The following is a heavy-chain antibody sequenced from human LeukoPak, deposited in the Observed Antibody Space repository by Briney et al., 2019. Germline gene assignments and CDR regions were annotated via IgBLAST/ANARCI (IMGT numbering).Heavy chain of an antibody. CDR3: TRDGAAMDNWFDP. CDR2: INSDGSST. J-gene: IGHJ5*02. CDR1: GFTFSSYW. Sequence: GGSLRLSCAASGFTFSSYWMHWVGQAPGKGLVWGSRINSDGSSTRYADSVKGRFTISRDNAKNTLYLQMNSLRAEDTAVYYCTRDGAAMDNWFDPWGQGTLVTVSS. V-gene: IGHV3-74*01. D-gene: IGHD5-18*01.